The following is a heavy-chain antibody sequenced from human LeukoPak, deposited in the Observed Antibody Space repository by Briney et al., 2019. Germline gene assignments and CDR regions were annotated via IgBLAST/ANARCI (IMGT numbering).Heavy chain of an antibody. Sequence: SVKASCKASGGTFSSYAISWVRQAPGQGLEWMGGIIPIFGTANYAQKFQGRVTITTDESTSTAYMELSSLRSEDTAVYYCARGGCSSTSCYTSYYYYMDVWGKGTTVTVSS. J-gene: IGHJ6*03. V-gene: IGHV1-69*05. D-gene: IGHD2-2*02. CDR3: ARGGCSSTSCYTSYYYYMDV. CDR2: IIPIFGTA. CDR1: GGTFSSYA.